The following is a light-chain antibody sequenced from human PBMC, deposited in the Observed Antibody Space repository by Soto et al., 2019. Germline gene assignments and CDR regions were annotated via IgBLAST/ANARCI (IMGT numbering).Light chain of an antibody. Sequence: QSALTQPASVSGSPGQSIAISCTGTSSDVGGYNYVSWYQQHPGKAPKLMIHEVTNRPSGVSNRFSGSKSGNTASLTISGLQAEDEADYYCSSYTSNSTPVVFGGGTKLTVL. V-gene: IGLV2-14*01. CDR3: SSYTSNSTPVV. CDR1: SSDVGGYNY. J-gene: IGLJ2*01. CDR2: EVT.